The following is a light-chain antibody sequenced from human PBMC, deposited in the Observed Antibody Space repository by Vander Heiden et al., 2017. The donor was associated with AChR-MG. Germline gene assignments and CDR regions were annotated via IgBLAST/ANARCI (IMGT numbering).Light chain of an antibody. Sequence: EIVMTQSPATLSASPAKRATLTCRASQSVSSNLAWYQQKPGQAPRLLFYGASTRATGIPARFSGSGSGREFTLTISSLQSEDFAVYYCQQYNNWPPYTFGQGTKLEIK. CDR2: GAS. J-gene: IGKJ2*01. CDR1: QSVSSN. V-gene: IGKV3-15*01. CDR3: QQYNNWPPYT.